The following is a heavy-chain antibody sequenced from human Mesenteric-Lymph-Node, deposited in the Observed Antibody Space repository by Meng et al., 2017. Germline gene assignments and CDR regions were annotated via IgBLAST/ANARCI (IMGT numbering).Heavy chain of an antibody. Sequence: VQLQESGPGLVKPSQTLSLICNVSGVSISGSNYYWSWIRQFPGKGLEWIGYIYSSGNTYYNPSLKTRITISLDTPKNQFSLKLNSVTAADTAVYYCARGWLQPGIWGQGTLVTVSS. V-gene: IGHV4-31*03. CDR1: GVSISGSNYY. CDR2: IYSSGNT. D-gene: IGHD5-24*01. CDR3: ARGWLQPGI. J-gene: IGHJ4*02.